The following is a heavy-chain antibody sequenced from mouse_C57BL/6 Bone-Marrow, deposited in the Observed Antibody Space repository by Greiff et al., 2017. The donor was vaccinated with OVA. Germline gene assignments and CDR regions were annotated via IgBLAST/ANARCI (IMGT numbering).Heavy chain of an antibody. CDR2: INPNNGGT. D-gene: IGHD2-4*01. V-gene: IGHV1-18*01. CDR1: GYTFTDYN. Sequence: EVQLQQSGPELVKPGASVKIPCKASGYTFTDYNMDWVKQSHGKSLEWIGDINPNNGGTIYNQKFKGKATLTVDKSSSAAYMELRSLTSEDTAVYYGARSDYDYDDGDFDVWGTGTTVTVSS. J-gene: IGHJ1*03. CDR3: ARSDYDYDDGDFDV.